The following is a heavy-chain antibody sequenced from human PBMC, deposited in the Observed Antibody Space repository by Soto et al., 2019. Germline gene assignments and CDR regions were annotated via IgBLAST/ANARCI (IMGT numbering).Heavy chain of an antibody. Sequence: QVQLVQSGAEVKKPGSSVKVSCKASGGTFSSYAISWVRQAPGQGLEWMGGIIPISETTNYAQKFQGRVTITADESKSTGYMERSSLRSEDTAVYYCARSQGSSTSLEIHDYYYYGMDVWGQGTTVTVSS. CDR2: IIPISETT. D-gene: IGHD2-2*01. V-gene: IGHV1-69*01. J-gene: IGHJ6*02. CDR3: ARSQGSSTSLEIHDYYYYGMDV. CDR1: GGTFSSYA.